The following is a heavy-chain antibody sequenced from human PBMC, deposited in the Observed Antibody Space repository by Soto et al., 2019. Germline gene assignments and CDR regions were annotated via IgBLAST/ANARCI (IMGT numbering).Heavy chain of an antibody. D-gene: IGHD3-10*01. CDR3: ARESSAVLWFGELINWFDP. J-gene: IGHJ5*02. Sequence: PSETLSLTCTVSGGSISSGGYYWSWIRQHPGKGLEWIGYIYYSGSTYYNPSLKSRVTISVDTSKNQFSLKLSSVTAADTAVYYCARESSAVLWFGELINWFDPWGQGTLVTVSS. CDR1: GGSISSGGYY. CDR2: IYYSGST. V-gene: IGHV4-31*03.